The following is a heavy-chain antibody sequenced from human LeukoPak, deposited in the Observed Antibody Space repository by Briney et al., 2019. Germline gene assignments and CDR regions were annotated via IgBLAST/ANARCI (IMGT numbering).Heavy chain of an antibody. Sequence: GGSLRLSCAASRFTVSSSYMSWVRQAPGKGLELVSVLYPGGSTYIADSVKGRFSISRDNSNNTLNLQMNSLRVEDTAVYYCARDRGGSYLQGYFLHWGQGSLVIVSS. D-gene: IGHD1-26*01. V-gene: IGHV3-66*01. CDR2: LYPGGST. CDR1: RFTVSSSY. CDR3: ARDRGGSYLQGYFLH. J-gene: IGHJ1*01.